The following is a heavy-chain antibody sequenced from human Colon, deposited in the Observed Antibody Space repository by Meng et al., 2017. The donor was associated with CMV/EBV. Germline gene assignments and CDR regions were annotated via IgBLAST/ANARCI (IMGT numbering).Heavy chain of an antibody. CDR3: ARGSYTYYDFWSGYYYFDY. J-gene: IGHJ4*02. V-gene: IGHV1-18*01. CDR1: FNSYG. CDR2: ISAYNGNT. Sequence: FNSYGISWVRQAPGQGLEWMGWISAYNGNTNYAQKLQGRVTMTTDTSTSTAYMELRSLRSDDTAVYYCARGSYTYYDFWSGYYYFDYWGQGTLVTVSS. D-gene: IGHD3-3*01.